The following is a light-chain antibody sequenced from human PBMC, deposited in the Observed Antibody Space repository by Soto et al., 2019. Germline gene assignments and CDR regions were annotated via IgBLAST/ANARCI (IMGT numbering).Light chain of an antibody. CDR2: KAS. J-gene: IGKJ5*01. V-gene: IGKV1-5*03. Sequence: DIQMTQSPSTLSGSVGDRVTITCRASQTISSWLAWYQQKPGKAPKLLIYKASTLKSGVPSRFSGSGSGTEFTLTISGLQPDDVATYYCQQFNSYPITLGQGTRLEIK. CDR3: QQFNSYPIT. CDR1: QTISSW.